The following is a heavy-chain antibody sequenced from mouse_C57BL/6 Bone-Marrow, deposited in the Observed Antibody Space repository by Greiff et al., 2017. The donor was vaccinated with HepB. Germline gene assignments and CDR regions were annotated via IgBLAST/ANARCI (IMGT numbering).Heavy chain of an antibody. J-gene: IGHJ2*01. CDR3: STCRITTVVVDY. CDR2: IDPENGDT. V-gene: IGHV14-4*01. D-gene: IGHD1-1*01. CDR1: GFNIKDDY. Sequence: EVQRVESGAELVRPGASVKLSCTASGFNIKDDYMHWVKQRPEQGLEWIGWIDPENGDTEYASKFQGKATITAHTSSNTAYLQLSSLTSEDTAVYYYSTCRITTVVVDYWGQGTTLTVSS.